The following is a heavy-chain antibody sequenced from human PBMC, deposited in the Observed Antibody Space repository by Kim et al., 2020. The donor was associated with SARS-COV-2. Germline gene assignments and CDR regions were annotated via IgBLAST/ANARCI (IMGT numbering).Heavy chain of an antibody. J-gene: IGHJ4*02. CDR1: GFTFSSYG. Sequence: GGSLRLSCAASGFTFSSYGMHWVRQAPGKGLEWVAVISYDGSNKYYADSVKGRFTISRDNSKNTLYLQMNSLRAEDTAVYYCAKSFVAATSYWGQGTLVTVSS. V-gene: IGHV3-30*18. D-gene: IGHD2-15*01. CDR3: AKSFVAATSY. CDR2: ISYDGSNK.